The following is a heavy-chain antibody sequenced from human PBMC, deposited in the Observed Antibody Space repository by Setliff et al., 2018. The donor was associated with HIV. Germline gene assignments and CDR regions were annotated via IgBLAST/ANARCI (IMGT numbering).Heavy chain of an antibody. Sequence: QPGGSLRLSCEASGFSVSSFGAHWVRQAPGKGLEWVAFTGYDATKHSYGDSVKGRFTVSRDSSTSTVYLQMSRLRPEDTAIYFCGRARFGPRYTYIDPWGQGTLVTVSS. V-gene: IGHV3-30*02. CDR2: TGYDATKH. J-gene: IGHJ5*02. CDR1: GFSVSSFG. D-gene: IGHD3-16*01. CDR3: GRARFGPRYTYIDP.